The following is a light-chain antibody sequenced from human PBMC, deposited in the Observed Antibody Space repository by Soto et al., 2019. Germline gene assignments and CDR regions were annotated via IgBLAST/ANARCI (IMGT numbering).Light chain of an antibody. J-gene: IGLJ1*01. CDR2: DVN. CDR1: NTDLGVYGY. Sequence: QSALAQPASVSGYFGQSITISCSGPNTDLGVYGYVSWYQHHPGKAPKLLIYDVNNRPSGISDRFSGSKSGDTASLTISGLQAEDEADYFCFSKISGFVYGFGTGTKLTVL. CDR3: FSKISGFVYG. V-gene: IGLV2-14*01.